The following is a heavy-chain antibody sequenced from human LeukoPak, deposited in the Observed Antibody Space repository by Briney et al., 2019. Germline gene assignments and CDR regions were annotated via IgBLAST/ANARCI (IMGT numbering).Heavy chain of an antibody. CDR2: INHSGST. V-gene: IGHV4-34*01. D-gene: IGHD3-10*01. Sequence: PSETLSLTCAVYGGSFSGYYWSWIRQPPGKGLEWIGEINHSGSTNYNPSLKSRVTISVDTSKNQFSLKLSSVTAADTAVYYCVIFSGYWGQGTLVTVSS. J-gene: IGHJ4*02. CDR3: VIFSGY. CDR1: GGSFSGYY.